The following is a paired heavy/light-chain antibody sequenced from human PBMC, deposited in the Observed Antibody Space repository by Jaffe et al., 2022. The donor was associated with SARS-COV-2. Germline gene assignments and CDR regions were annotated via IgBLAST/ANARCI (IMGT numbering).Light chain of an antibody. Sequence: EIVLAQSPGTLSLSPGERATLSCRASQTISSSYLAWYQQKPGQAPRLLIYGASNRVTGIPDRFSGSGSGADFTLTISRLEPEDFAVYYCQQYGASPAFGQGTKLEIK. J-gene: IGKJ2*01. CDR3: QQYGASPA. V-gene: IGKV3-20*01. CDR1: QTISSSY. CDR2: GAS.
Heavy chain of an antibody. D-gene: IGHD3-3*02. J-gene: IGHJ6*02. CDR1: GFTFSTYA. CDR2: VSDGGDST. Sequence: EVQLLESGGGLVLPGGSLRLSCAASGFTFSTYAMTWVRQAPGKGLEWVSAVSDGGDSTYYGDSVKGRFTISRDNSRNTLYLQMDSLRAEDTAVYYCAKDRGWGGSIWSLYGMDVWGQGTTVTVSS. V-gene: IGHV3-23*01. CDR3: AKDRGWGGSIWSLYGMDV.